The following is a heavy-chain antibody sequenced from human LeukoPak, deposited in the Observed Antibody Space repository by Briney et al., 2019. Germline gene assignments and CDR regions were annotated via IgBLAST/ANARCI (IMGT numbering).Heavy chain of an antibody. V-gene: IGHV3-21*01. CDR1: GFTFSSYS. Sequence: GGSLRLSCAASGFTFSSYSMNWVRQAPGKGLEWVSSISSSSSYIYYADSVKGRFTISRDNAKNSLYLQMNSLRAEDTAMYYCASPDYGDSFFDYWGQGTLVTVSS. CDR2: ISSSSSYI. J-gene: IGHJ4*02. D-gene: IGHD4-17*01. CDR3: ASPDYGDSFFDY.